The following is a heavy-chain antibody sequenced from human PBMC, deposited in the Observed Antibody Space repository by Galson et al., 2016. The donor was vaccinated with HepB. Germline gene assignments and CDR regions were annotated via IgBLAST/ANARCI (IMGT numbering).Heavy chain of an antibody. CDR1: GGSIVSSSYY. V-gene: IGHV4-39*01. CDR2: MFYSGST. J-gene: IGHJ5*01. Sequence: SETLSLTCTVSGGSIVSSSYYWGWIRQPPGKGLDWIGNMFYSGSTYYNPSLKSRVTISVDTSRNQFSLQLTSVTAADTAVYYCAGQSVGAFDSWGQGTLVTVSS. D-gene: IGHD1-26*01. CDR3: AGQSVGAFDS.